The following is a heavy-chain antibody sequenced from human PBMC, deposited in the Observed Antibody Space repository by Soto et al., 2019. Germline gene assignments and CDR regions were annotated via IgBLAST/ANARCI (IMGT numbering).Heavy chain of an antibody. Sequence: RNTGASCRSIVSSCALHIDRKAPGKGLEWVAVISYDGYNKYYADSVKGRFTISRDNSKNTLFLQMNSLRAEDTAVYYCATAKLLRPWLFDYWGQGTLVTVSS. J-gene: IGHJ4*02. CDR1: RSIVSSCA. D-gene: IGHD1-26*01. CDR3: ATAKLLRPWLFDY. CDR2: ISYDGYNK. V-gene: IGHV3-33*05.